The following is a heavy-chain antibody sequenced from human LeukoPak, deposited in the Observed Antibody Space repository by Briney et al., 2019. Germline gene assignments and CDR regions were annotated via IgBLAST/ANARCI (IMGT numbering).Heavy chain of an antibody. D-gene: IGHD6-19*01. CDR2: IYTGGST. J-gene: IGHJ5*02. CDR3: ARGPASSGWYVVWFDP. Sequence: SETLSLTCTVSGGSISSYYWSWIRQPAGKGLEWIGRIYTGGSTNYNPSLKSRVTMSVDTSKNQFSLKLSSVTAADTAVYYCARGPASSGWYVVWFDPWGQGTLVTVSS. CDR1: GGSISSYY. V-gene: IGHV4-4*07.